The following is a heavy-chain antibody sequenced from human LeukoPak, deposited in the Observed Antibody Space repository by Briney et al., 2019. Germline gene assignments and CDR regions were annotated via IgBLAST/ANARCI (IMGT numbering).Heavy chain of an antibody. Sequence: SETLSLTCTVSGGSISSYYWSWIRQPPGKGLEWIGYIYYSGSTKYSPSLKSRVTISVDTSKNQFSLKLSSVTAADTAVYYCARDECSGGSCYSGYWRQGTLVTVSS. CDR1: GGSISSYY. J-gene: IGHJ4*02. CDR3: ARDECSGGSCYSGY. V-gene: IGHV4-59*01. D-gene: IGHD2-15*01. CDR2: IYYSGST.